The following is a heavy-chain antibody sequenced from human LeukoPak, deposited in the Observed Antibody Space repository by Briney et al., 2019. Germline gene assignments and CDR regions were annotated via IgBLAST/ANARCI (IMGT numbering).Heavy chain of an antibody. Sequence: SETLSLICSVSGGSISGYYWSWIRQPAGKGLEWIGRMYTSGGAYYKPSLRSRVTMSVDTSKNQISLEVQSVTAADTAVYYCARAVVIALFDYWGQGTLVTVSS. CDR3: ARAVVIALFDY. CDR1: GGSISGYY. D-gene: IGHD2-21*01. V-gene: IGHV4-4*07. CDR2: MYTSGGA. J-gene: IGHJ4*02.